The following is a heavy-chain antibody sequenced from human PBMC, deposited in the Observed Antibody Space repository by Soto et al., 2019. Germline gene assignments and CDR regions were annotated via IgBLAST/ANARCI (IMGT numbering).Heavy chain of an antibody. D-gene: IGHD4-17*01. CDR2: IWYDGSNK. J-gene: IGHJ4*02. V-gene: IGHV3-33*01. CDR3: ARAYYGGNSRQGYFDY. CDR1: GFTFSSYG. Sequence: QVQLVESGGGVVQPGRSLRLSCAASGFTFSSYGMHWVRQAPGKGLEWVAVIWYDGSNKYYADSVKGRFTTSRDNSKNTLYLQMNSLRAEDTAVYYCARAYYGGNSRQGYFDYWGQGTLVTVSS.